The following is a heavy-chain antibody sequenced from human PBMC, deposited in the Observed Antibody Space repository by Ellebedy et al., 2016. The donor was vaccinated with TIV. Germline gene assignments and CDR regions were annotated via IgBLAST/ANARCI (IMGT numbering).Heavy chain of an antibody. CDR2: IYYSGST. D-gene: IGHD3-3*01. Sequence: SETLSLTCTVSGGSISSYYWSWIRQPPGKGLEWIGYIYYSGSTNYNPSLKSRVTISVDTSKNQFSLKLSSVTAADTAVYYCARGYYDFWKSGGYGMDVWGQGTTVTVSS. CDR1: GGSISSYY. CDR3: ARGYYDFWKSGGYGMDV. V-gene: IGHV4-59*12. J-gene: IGHJ6*02.